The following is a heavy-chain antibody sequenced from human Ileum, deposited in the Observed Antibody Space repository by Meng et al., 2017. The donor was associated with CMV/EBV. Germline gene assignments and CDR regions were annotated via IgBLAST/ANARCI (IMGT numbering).Heavy chain of an antibody. CDR1: GFTFNYYW. D-gene: IGHD6-6*01. Sequence: GGSLRLSCAASGFTFNYYWMHWVRQVPGKGLVWVSRIKSDGSKTEYADSVRSRFAISRDNAKNTLYLEMNTLRVEDTAVYYCTRDAGSSTSMDYWGQGTRVTCSS. CDR2: IKSDGSKT. J-gene: IGHJ4*02. CDR3: TRDAGSSTSMDY. V-gene: IGHV3-74*01.